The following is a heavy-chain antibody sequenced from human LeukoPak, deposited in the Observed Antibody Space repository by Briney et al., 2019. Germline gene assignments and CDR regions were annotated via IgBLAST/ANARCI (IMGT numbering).Heavy chain of an antibody. J-gene: IGHJ4*02. CDR1: GGSISSGGYS. CDR2: IYHSGST. V-gene: IGHV4-30-2*01. CDR3: ARAVRGVTIFGNPPHFDY. D-gene: IGHD3-10*01. Sequence: SQTLSLTCAVSGGSISSGGYSWSWIRQPPGKGLEWIGYIYHSGSTYYNPSLKSRVTISVDRSKNQFSLKLSSVTAADTAVYYCARAVRGVTIFGNPPHFDYWGQGTLVTVSS.